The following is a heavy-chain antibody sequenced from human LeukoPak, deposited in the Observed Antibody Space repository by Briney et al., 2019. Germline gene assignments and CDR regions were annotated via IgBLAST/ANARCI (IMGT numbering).Heavy chain of an antibody. J-gene: IGHJ1*01. Sequence: PGGSLRLSCAASGFTFSSYAMHWVRQAPGKGLEWVAVISYDGSNKYYADSVKGRFTISRDNSKNTLYLQMNSLRAGDTAVYYCARDRDSSGLNWGQGTLVTVSS. CDR2: ISYDGSNK. CDR1: GFTFSSYA. CDR3: ARDRDSSGLN. V-gene: IGHV3-30*04. D-gene: IGHD6-19*01.